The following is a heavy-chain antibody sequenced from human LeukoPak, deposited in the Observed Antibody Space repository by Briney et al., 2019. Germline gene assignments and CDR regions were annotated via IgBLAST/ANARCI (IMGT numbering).Heavy chain of an antibody. J-gene: IGHJ4*02. V-gene: IGHV4-34*01. CDR3: ARDPSTVVTTSYYLDL. Sequence: SETLSLTRAVHGGSFSSYHWNWIRQSAGKGLEWIGEINDRGHTNYNPSLESRITISVDTSKKQFSLNLSSVTAADAAVYYCARDPSTVVTTSYYLDLCGQRTLVTVSS. CDR1: GGSFSSYH. CDR2: INDRGHT. D-gene: IGHD4-23*01.